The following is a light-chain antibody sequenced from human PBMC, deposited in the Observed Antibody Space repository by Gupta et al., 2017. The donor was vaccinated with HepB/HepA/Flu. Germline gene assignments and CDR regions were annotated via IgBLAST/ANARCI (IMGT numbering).Light chain of an antibody. Sequence: SYELTQPPSVSVSPGQTARITCSGDALPKRYAYWYQQKPGQAPVLVICKDSERPSGIPERFSGSSSGTTVTLTISGVQAEDEADYYCQSADSSGTVVFGGGTKLTVL. V-gene: IGLV3-25*03. CDR3: QSADSSGTVV. CDR2: KDS. J-gene: IGLJ2*01. CDR1: ALPKRY.